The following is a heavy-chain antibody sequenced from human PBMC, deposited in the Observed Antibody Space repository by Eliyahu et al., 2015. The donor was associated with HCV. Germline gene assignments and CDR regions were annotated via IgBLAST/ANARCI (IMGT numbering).Heavy chain of an antibody. CDR1: GYTFTSYD. CDR2: MKSNSGEE. J-gene: IGHJ2*01. V-gene: IGHV1-8*01. CDR3: ATGHISESDSGWYLDV. D-gene: IGHD6-25*01. Sequence: QVRLVQSGAEVRKPGASVTVSCKASGYTFTSYDIHWVRQAAGQGLXWMGRMKSNSGEEAYAQRXQGRVTMTRDTSISTAYMEVSSLRSDDTAVYFCATGHISESDSGWYLDVWGRGSLVHCL.